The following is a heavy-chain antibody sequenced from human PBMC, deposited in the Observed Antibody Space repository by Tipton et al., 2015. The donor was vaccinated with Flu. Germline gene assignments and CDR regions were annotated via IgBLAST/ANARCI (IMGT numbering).Heavy chain of an antibody. J-gene: IGHJ6*02. CDR3: ARVYYGSGPMGYYYGMDV. CDR1: GGSISSYY. CDR2: IYTSGST. V-gene: IGHV4-4*07. Sequence: LSLTCTVSGGSISSYYWSWIRQPAGKGLEWIGRIYTSGSTNYNPSLKSRVTMSVDTSKNQFSLKLSSVTAADTAVYYCARVYYGSGPMGYYYGMDVWGQGTTVTVSS. D-gene: IGHD3-10*01.